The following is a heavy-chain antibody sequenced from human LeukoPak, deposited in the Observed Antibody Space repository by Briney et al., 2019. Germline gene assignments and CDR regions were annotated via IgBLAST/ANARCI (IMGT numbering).Heavy chain of an antibody. CDR2: IYWDDDK. J-gene: IGHJ4*02. D-gene: IGHD3-22*01. V-gene: IGHV2-5*02. CDR1: GFSLSTSGVG. Sequence: SGPTLVNPTQTLTLTCTFSGFSLSTSGVGVGWIRQPPGKALEWLALIYWDDDKRYSPSLKSRLPITKDTSKNQVVLTMTNMDPVDTATYYCAHSGYYDSSGYYYPYFDYWGQGTLVTVSS. CDR3: AHSGYYDSSGYYYPYFDY.